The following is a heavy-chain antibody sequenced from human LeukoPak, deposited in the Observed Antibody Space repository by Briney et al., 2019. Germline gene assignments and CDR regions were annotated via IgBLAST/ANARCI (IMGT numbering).Heavy chain of an antibody. J-gene: IGHJ4*02. CDR3: ARDSGGSTFDY. CDR2: ISSGSSYI. V-gene: IGHV3-21*01. CDR1: GFTFTNYW. D-gene: IGHD3-10*01. Sequence: GGSLRLSCAGSGFTFTNYWMSWVRQAPGKGLEWVSSISSGSSYIYYADSVKGRFTISRDNAKNSLYLQMNSLRAEDTAVYYCARDSGGSTFDYWGQGTLVTVSS.